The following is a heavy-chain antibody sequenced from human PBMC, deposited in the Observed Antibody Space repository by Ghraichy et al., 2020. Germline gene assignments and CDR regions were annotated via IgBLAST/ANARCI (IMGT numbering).Heavy chain of an antibody. J-gene: IGHJ6*02. CDR1: GFTFSSYS. CDR2: ISSSSSTI. D-gene: IGHD3-22*01. Sequence: GGSLRLSCAASGFTFSSYSMNWVRQAPGKGLEWVSYISSSSSTIYYADSVKGRFTISRDNAKNSLYLQMNSLRDEDTAVHYCAREIRTSYDRYYYYYYGMDVWGQGTTVTVSS. CDR3: AREIRTSYDRYYYYYYGMDV. V-gene: IGHV3-48*02.